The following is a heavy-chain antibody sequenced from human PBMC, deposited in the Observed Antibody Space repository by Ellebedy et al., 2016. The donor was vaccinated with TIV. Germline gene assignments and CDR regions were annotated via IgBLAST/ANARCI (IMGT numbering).Heavy chain of an antibody. V-gene: IGHV4-59*01. CDR3: ARHAVEMDTISYFDN. CDR2: IYSSGRT. CDR1: GDSINSYF. Sequence: SETLSLXXTVSGDSINSYFWSWIRQPPGRGLEWIGYIYSSGRTNYNPSLKGRVTMSVDTSKNQFSLRLSSVTAADTGVYYCARHAVEMDTISYFDNWGQGTLVTVSS. D-gene: IGHD5-24*01. J-gene: IGHJ4*02.